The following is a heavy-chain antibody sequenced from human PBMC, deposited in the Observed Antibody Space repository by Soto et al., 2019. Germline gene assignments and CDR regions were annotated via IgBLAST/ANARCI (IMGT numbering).Heavy chain of an antibody. CDR1: GFTFNSLS. J-gene: IGHJ4*02. CDR3: AREPYGDSQYFDY. Sequence: QVQLVESGGGMVQPGTSLRLSCAASGFTFNSLSLHWVRQRPDKGLEWVAVISHDGRVTFYADFVKGRFTVSRDNSKNTIYLQVNSLRAEDTAVYYCAREPYGDSQYFDYWGQGTLATVSS. D-gene: IGHD2-21*02. V-gene: IGHV3-30*04. CDR2: ISHDGRVT.